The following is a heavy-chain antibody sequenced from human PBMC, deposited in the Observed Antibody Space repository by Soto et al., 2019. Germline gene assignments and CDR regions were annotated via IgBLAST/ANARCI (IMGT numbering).Heavy chain of an antibody. CDR3: ATSGEVNYDYYGMGV. CDR2: IVVGSGDT. J-gene: IGHJ6*02. D-gene: IGHD3-10*01. CDR1: GFTFSSSV. V-gene: IGHV1-58*01. Sequence: QMQLVQSGPEVQKPGTSMKVSCKASGFTFSSSVVQWVRQARGQRLEWIGWIVVGSGDTNYAQKFQERVTFTRDMPTSTAYRELSSLRSEDTAVYYCATSGEVNYDYYGMGVWGQGTTVTVSS.